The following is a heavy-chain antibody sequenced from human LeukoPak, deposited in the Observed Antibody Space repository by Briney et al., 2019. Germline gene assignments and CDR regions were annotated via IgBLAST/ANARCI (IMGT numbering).Heavy chain of an antibody. CDR2: ISSSSSYI. CDR3: ARGGYSSGWYEGYFQH. V-gene: IGHV3-21*01. D-gene: IGHD6-19*01. CDR1: GFTFSSYS. Sequence: GGSLRLSCAASGFTFSSYSMNWVRQAPGKGLEWVSSISSSSSYIYYADSVKGRFTISRDNAKNSLYLQMNSLRAEDTAVYYCARGGYSSGWYEGYFQHWGQGTLVTVSS. J-gene: IGHJ1*01.